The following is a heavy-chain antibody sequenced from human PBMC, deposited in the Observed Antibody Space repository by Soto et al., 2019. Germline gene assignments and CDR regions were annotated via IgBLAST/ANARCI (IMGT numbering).Heavy chain of an antibody. CDR2: IYYSGRT. CDR3: ARSRGSGSGPLVFDP. V-gene: IGHV4-59*01. D-gene: IGHD3-10*01. CDR1: GGSISSYY. J-gene: IGHJ5*02. Sequence: QVQLQESGPGLVKPSETLSLTCTVSGGSISSYYWSWIRQPPGKGLEWIGYIYYSGRTNYNPSLTSRFTISVDTSKNHFSLKLSSVTAAATAVYYCARSRGSGSGPLVFDPWGQGTLVTVSS.